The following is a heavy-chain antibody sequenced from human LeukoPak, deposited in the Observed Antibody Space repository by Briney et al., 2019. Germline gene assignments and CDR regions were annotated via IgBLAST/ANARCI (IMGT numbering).Heavy chain of an antibody. D-gene: IGHD1-1*01. V-gene: IGHV4-4*07. CDR2: IYTSGST. CDR1: GGSINVYY. Sequence: SETLSLTCTVSGGSINVYYWTWVRQPAGKGLEWIGRIYTSGSTNFNPSLKSRVTMTVDPPKNQFSLRLNSMTAADTAVYYCARIYSQNWSEYYLDYWGQGILVTVSS. CDR3: ARIYSQNWSEYYLDY. J-gene: IGHJ4*02.